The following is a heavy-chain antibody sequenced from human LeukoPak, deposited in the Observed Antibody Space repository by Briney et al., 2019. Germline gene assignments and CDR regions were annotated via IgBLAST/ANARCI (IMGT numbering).Heavy chain of an antibody. V-gene: IGHV4-59*01. D-gene: IGHD3-22*01. CDR1: GGSIRNYY. CDR3: ARGSFYDSSGYYYFGFDI. J-gene: IGHJ3*02. CDR2: IYYSGST. Sequence: SETLSLTCTVSGGSIRNYYWSWIRQPPGKGLDWIGYIYYSGSTDYKPSLKSRVTISVDTSKNQFSLRLSSVTAADTAVYYCARGSFYDSSGYYYFGFDIWGQGTMVTFSS.